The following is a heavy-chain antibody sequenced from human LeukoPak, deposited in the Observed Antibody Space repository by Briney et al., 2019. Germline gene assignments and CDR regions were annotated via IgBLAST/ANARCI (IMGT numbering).Heavy chain of an antibody. CDR2: ISAYNGNT. D-gene: IGHD3-10*01. Sequence: ASVKVSCEASGYTFTSYGISWVRQAPGQGLEWMGWISAYNGNTNYAQKLQGRVTMTTDTSTSTAYMELRSLRSDDTAVYYCARVRPGGNWFDPWGQGTLVTVSS. J-gene: IGHJ5*02. CDR1: GYTFTSYG. CDR3: ARVRPGGNWFDP. V-gene: IGHV1-18*01.